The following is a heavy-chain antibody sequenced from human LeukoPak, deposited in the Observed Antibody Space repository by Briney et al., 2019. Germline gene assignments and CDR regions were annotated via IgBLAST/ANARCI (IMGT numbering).Heavy chain of an antibody. V-gene: IGHV2-70*17. CDR3: ARTPDGRADEDY. D-gene: IGHD1-26*01. Sequence: RSSGPTLINPTRTLTLTCTFSGFSLNARGRGVSWMRQPPGKALEWLTRIDWADEKFYSTSLKTRLTISKDTPKNQVVLIMTNMDPVDTAKYYCARTPDGRADEDYWGQGTLVTVSS. J-gene: IGHJ4*02. CDR2: IDWADEK. CDR1: GFSLNARGRG.